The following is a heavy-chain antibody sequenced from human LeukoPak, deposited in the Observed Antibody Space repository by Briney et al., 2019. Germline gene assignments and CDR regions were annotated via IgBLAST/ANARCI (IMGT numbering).Heavy chain of an antibody. Sequence: GASVKVSCKASGYTFTGYYMHWVRQAPGQGLEWMGWINPNSGGTNYAQKFQGRVTMTRDTSISIAYMELSRLRSDDTAVYYCARETIFGVVENLFDYWGQGTLVTVSS. D-gene: IGHD3-3*01. J-gene: IGHJ4*02. CDR3: ARETIFGVVENLFDY. CDR1: GYTFTGYY. V-gene: IGHV1-2*02. CDR2: INPNSGGT.